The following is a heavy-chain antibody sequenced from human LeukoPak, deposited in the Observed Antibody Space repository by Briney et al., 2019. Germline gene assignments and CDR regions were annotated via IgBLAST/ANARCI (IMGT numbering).Heavy chain of an antibody. Sequence: TGGSLRLSCEDPGFTLSSYWMSWVGKAQGKGLGWVTNIKKDGSEKYYVDSVKGRFTISRDNAKNSLYLQMSSLRAEDTAVYYCASSTVEMAPILDHDWGQGTLVTVSS. J-gene: IGHJ4*02. D-gene: IGHD5-24*01. CDR1: GFTLSSYW. CDR2: IKKDGSEK. CDR3: ASSTVEMAPILDHD. V-gene: IGHV3-7*01.